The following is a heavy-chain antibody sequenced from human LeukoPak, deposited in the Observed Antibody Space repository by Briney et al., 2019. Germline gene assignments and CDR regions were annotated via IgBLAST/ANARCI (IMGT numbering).Heavy chain of an antibody. CDR3: TRGMLQQPPDY. CDR2: ISDDETYK. D-gene: IGHD6-13*01. Sequence: PGGSLRLSCAVSGFTFSSYGMHWVRQAPGKGLEWVAAISDDETYKFYADSVKGRFTISRDNSKNTLYLQMNSLRVEDTAIYYCTRGMLQQPPDYWGQGMLVTVSS. V-gene: IGHV3-30*03. CDR1: GFTFSSYG. J-gene: IGHJ4*02.